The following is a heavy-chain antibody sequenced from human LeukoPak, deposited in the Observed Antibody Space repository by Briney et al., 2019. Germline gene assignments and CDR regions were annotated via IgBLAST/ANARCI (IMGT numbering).Heavy chain of an antibody. J-gene: IGHJ5*02. CDR2: IASDGSHG. CDR1: GFTFRNYG. Sequence: SGGSLRLSCAASGFTFRNYGMHWVRQAPGKGLEWVAIIASDGSHGYYADSVKGRFNFSRDNSRNTVYLQMNSLRPEDTAVYYCARDLDTSGYFSFFDPWGQGALVTVSS. CDR3: ARDLDTSGYFSFFDP. D-gene: IGHD3-22*01. V-gene: IGHV3-30*03.